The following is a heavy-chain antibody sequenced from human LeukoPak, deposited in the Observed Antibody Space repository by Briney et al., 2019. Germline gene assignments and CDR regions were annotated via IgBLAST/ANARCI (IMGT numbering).Heavy chain of an antibody. V-gene: IGHV3-49*04. J-gene: IGHJ4*02. CDR2: IRSKHYGGTI. Sequence: GSLRLSCTASGFTFGGYCVSWVRQAPGKGLDWVALIRSKHYGGTIEYAASVKGRFTISRDDSKSISYLQMNSLKTEDTAVYYCSRDCSGGTCYEELDFWGQGTLVTVSS. CDR3: SRDCSGGTCYEELDF. CDR1: GFTFGGYC. D-gene: IGHD2-15*01.